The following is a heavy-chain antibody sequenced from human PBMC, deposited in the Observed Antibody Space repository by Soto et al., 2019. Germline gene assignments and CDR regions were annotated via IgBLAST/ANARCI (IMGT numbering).Heavy chain of an antibody. CDR1: GGSISSSNW. CDR2: IYHSGST. J-gene: IGHJ5*02. CDR3: ARYKVEMATTSPWFDP. D-gene: IGHD5-12*01. Sequence: PSETLSLTCAVSGGSISSSNWWSWVRQPPGKGLEWIGEIYHSGSTNYNPSLKSRVTISVDKSKNQFSLKLSSVTAADTAVYYCARYKVEMATTSPWFDPWGQGTLVTVSS. V-gene: IGHV4-4*02.